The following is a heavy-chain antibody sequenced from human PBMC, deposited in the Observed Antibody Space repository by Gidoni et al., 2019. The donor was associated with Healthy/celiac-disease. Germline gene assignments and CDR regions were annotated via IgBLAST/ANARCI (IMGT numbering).Heavy chain of an antibody. V-gene: IGHV3-23*04. CDR1: GLPFRSYA. CDR3: AKVQWLDGENYGIDV. J-gene: IGHJ6*02. CDR2: ISGSGGSK. Sequence: EVQLVESGGGLRQPGGSLSLYYAASGLPFRSYAMRGVRQAPGKGLEWVSAISGSGGSKYYADSLKGRFTISRDNSKNTLYLQMNSLRAEDTAVYYCAKVQWLDGENYGIDVWGQGTTVTVSS. D-gene: IGHD6-19*01.